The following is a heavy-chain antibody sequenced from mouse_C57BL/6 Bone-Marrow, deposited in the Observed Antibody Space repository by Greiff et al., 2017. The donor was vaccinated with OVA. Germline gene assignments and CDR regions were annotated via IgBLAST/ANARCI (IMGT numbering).Heavy chain of an antibody. Sequence: EVKLVESGGGLVKPGGSLKLSSAASGFTFSSYAMSWVRQTPEKRLEWVATISDGGSYTYYPDNVKGRFTISRDNAKNNLYLQMSHLKSEDTAMYYCAREGVFDYWGQGTTLTVSS. CDR3: AREGVFDY. CDR1: GFTFSSYA. J-gene: IGHJ2*01. V-gene: IGHV5-4*01. CDR2: ISDGGSYT.